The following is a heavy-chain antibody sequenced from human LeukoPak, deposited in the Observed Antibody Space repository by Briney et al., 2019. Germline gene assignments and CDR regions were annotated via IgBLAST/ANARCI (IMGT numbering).Heavy chain of an antibody. Sequence: PGGSLRLSCAASGFTFSSYSMNWVRQAPGKGLEGVSYICSSSGTIYYADSVKGRFTISRDNARNSLYLQMSSLRADDTAIYYCARDPLHGALDIWGQGTMVTVSS. CDR1: GFTFSSYS. J-gene: IGHJ3*02. CDR3: ARDPLHGALDI. V-gene: IGHV3-48*04. CDR2: ICSSSGTI.